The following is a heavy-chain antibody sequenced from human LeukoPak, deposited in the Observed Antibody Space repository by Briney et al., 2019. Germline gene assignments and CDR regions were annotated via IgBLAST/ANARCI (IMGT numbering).Heavy chain of an antibody. V-gene: IGHV3-53*01. J-gene: IGHJ4*02. D-gene: IGHD6-19*01. Sequence: GGSLRLSCAASGFTVSSNYMSWVRQAPGKGLEWVSVIYSGGSTYYADSVKGRFTISRDNSKNTLYLQMNSLRAEGTAVYYCARVTQWLFDYWDQGTLVTVSS. CDR2: IYSGGST. CDR1: GFTVSSNY. CDR3: ARVTQWLFDY.